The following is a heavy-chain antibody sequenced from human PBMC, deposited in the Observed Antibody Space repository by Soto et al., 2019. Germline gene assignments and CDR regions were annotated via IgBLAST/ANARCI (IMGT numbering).Heavy chain of an antibody. CDR3: ARGRRLGSRSGIPYDY. D-gene: IGHD3-10*01. CDR1: GGTFSSYA. Sequence: QVQLVQSGAEVKKPGSSVKFSCKASGGTFSSYAISWVRQAPGQGLEWMGGIIPIFGTANYAQKFQGRVTITADESASTADRALSSLRSDDTAVYYCARGRRLGSRSGIPYDYWGQGTLVTVSS. J-gene: IGHJ4*02. V-gene: IGHV1-69*12. CDR2: IIPIFGTA.